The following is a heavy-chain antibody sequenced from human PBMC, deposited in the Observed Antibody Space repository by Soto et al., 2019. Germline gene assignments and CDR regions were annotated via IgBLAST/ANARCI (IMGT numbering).Heavy chain of an antibody. CDR1: GFTFSSYA. D-gene: IGHD2-15*01. CDR3: AKSPAGGCSGGSCYSGYYYGMDV. CDR2: ISGSGGST. Sequence: GGSLRLSCAASGFTFSSYAMSWVRQAPGKGLEWVSAISGSGGSTYYADSAKGRFTISRDNSKNTLYLQMNSLRAEDTAVYYCAKSPAGGCSGGSCYSGYYYGMDVWGQGTTVTVSS. J-gene: IGHJ6*02. V-gene: IGHV3-23*01.